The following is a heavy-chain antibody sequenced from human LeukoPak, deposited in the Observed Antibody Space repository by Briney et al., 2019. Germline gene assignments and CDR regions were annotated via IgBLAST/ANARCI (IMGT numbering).Heavy chain of an antibody. Sequence: ASVKVSCKASGYTFTGYYMHWVRQAPGRGLEWMGWINPNSGGTNYAQKFQGGVTMTRDTSISTAYMELSRMRSDDTAVYYCARDSDPRELLWFGEPFDPWGQGTLVTVSS. D-gene: IGHD3-10*01. CDR2: INPNSGGT. CDR3: ARDSDPRELLWFGEPFDP. V-gene: IGHV1-2*02. CDR1: GYTFTGYY. J-gene: IGHJ5*02.